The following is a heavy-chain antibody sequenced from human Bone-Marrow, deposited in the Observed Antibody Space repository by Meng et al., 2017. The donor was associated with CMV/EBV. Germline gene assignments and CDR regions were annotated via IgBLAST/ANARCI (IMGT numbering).Heavy chain of an antibody. V-gene: IGHV3-7*01. J-gene: IGHJ3*02. CDR3: ARAFTGTRNAFDI. CDR1: GFTFSSYW. Sequence: GGSLRLSCAASGFTFSSYWMSWVRQAPGKGLEWVANIKQDGSEKYYVDSVKGRFTISRDNAKNTLYLQMNSLRAEDTAVYYCARAFTGTRNAFDIWGQGTMVTVSS. D-gene: IGHD1-7*01. CDR2: IKQDGSEK.